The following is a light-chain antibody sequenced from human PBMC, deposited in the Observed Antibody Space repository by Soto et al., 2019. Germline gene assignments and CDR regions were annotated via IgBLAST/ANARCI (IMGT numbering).Light chain of an antibody. V-gene: IGLV1-44*01. CDR1: SSNIGSNT. CDR3: AAGDDSLNGLV. CDR2: NNN. Sequence: QSVLTQPPSASGTPGQRVTISCSGSSSNIGSNTVNWYQQLPGTAPKLLIYNNNQRPSGVPDRFSGSKSGTSASLAISGLQFEDEADYYCAAGDDSLNGLVFGTGTKLTVL. J-gene: IGLJ1*01.